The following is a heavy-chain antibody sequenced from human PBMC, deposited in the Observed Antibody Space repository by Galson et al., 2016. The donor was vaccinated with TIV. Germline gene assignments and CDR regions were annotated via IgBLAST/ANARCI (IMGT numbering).Heavy chain of an antibody. CDR2: ISHSGST. V-gene: IGHV4-38-2*02. D-gene: IGHD4-11*01. CDR3: ARQGNDYRGRFDP. Sequence: SETLSLTCTVSGYSISSADYWAWIRQPPERGLEWLGYISHSGSTSYNPSLKTRVSISLDTSRNHFSPNLTSVTAADTAVYFCARQGNDYRGRFDPWGQGMLVTVS. CDR1: GYSISSADY. J-gene: IGHJ5*02.